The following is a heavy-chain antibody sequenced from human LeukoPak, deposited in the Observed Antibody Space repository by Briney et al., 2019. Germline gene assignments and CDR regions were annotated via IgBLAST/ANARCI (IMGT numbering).Heavy chain of an antibody. J-gene: IGHJ6*03. CDR1: GGSISSSSYY. Sequence: SETRSLTCTVSGGSISSSSYYWGWIRQPPEKGLEWIGSIYYSGSTYYNPSLKSRVTISVDTSKNQFALKVSSVTAADTAVYYCARHLAGYYYYYMDVWGKGTTVTVSS. CDR2: IYYSGST. D-gene: IGHD3-3*02. CDR3: ARHLAGYYYYYMDV. V-gene: IGHV4-39*01.